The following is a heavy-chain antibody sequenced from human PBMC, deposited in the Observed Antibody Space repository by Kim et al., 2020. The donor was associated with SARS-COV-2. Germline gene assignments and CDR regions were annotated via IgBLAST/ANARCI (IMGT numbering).Heavy chain of an antibody. V-gene: IGHV5-51*01. J-gene: IGHJ4*02. CDR3: ARHSRDNSGYVSHFDY. CDR2: IYPSDSDT. D-gene: IGHD5-12*01. Sequence: GESLKISCQASGYSFDTYWIGWVRQMPGKGLEWMGIIYPSDSDTRYSPSFQGQVTISADKSISTAYLHWSSLKASDTAMYYCARHSRDNSGYVSHFDYWGQGSLVTVSS. CDR1: GYSFDTYW.